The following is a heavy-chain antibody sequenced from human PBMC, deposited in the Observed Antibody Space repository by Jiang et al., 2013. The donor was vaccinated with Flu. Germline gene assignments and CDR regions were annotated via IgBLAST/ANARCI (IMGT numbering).Heavy chain of an antibody. D-gene: IGHD2-2*03. CDR3: ARDSMEIVVVPLSTEWGPNYYYYGMDV. V-gene: IGHV1-69*01. CDR1: GGTFSSYA. CDR2: IIPIFGTA. Sequence: GAEVKKPGSSVKVSCKASGGTFSSYAISWVRQAPGQGLEWMGGIIPIFGTANYAQKFQGRVTITADESTSTAYMELSSLRSEDTAVYYCARDSMEIVVVPLSTEWGPNYYYYGMDVWGQGTTVTVSS. J-gene: IGHJ6*02.